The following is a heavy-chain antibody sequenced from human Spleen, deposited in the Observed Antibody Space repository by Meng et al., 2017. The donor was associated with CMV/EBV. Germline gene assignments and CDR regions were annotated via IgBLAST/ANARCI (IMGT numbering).Heavy chain of an antibody. V-gene: IGHV5-51*01. D-gene: IGHD3-3*01. CDR1: GYSFTNFW. Sequence: ISCKGSGYSFTNFWIGWVRQMPGKGLEWMGTIYPGDSDTRYSPSFQGQVTISADKSISTAYLHWSSLKASDTAMYYCALDFWGGSFDYWGQGTLVTVSS. J-gene: IGHJ4*02. CDR3: ALDFWGGSFDY. CDR2: IYPGDSDT.